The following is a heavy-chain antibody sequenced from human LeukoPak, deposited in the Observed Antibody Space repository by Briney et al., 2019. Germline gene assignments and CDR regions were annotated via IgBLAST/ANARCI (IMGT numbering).Heavy chain of an antibody. D-gene: IGHD6-13*01. CDR1: GYSISSGYY. J-gene: IGHJ5*02. V-gene: IGHV4-38-2*02. Sequence: SETLSLTCTVSGYSISSGYYWGWIRPPPGKGLEWIGSIYHSGSTYYNPSLKSRVTISVDTSKNQFSLKLSSVTAADTAVYYCARGLRFARIAAAGSPRWKRWFDPWGQGTLVTVSS. CDR2: IYHSGST. CDR3: ARGLRFARIAAAGSPRWKRWFDP.